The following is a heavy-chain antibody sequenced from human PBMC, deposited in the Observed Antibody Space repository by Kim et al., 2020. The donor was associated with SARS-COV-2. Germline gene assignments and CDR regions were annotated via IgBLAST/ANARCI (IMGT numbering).Heavy chain of an antibody. Sequence: GGSLRLSCAASGFTVSRDYMNWVRQAPGKGLEWVSVINPRGKTYYADSLKGRFTVSRDTSRNMSFLQLTTLRVDDTGVYYCVREGVEATGGFDDWGQGT. CDR3: VREGVEATGGFDD. CDR2: INPRGKT. D-gene: IGHD1-1*01. J-gene: IGHJ4*02. CDR1: GFTVSRDY. V-gene: IGHV3-66*01.